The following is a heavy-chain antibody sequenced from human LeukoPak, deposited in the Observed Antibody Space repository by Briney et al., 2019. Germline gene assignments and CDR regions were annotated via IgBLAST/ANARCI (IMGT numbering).Heavy chain of an antibody. CDR2: IRYDGSNK. V-gene: IGHV3-30*02. CDR1: GFTFSSYG. CDR3: AKGSEDYDFWSGYLHRYYYYMDV. Sequence: GGSLRLSCAASGFTFSSYGMHWVRQAPGKGLEWVAFIRYDGSNKYYADSVKGRFTISRDNSKNTLYLQMNSLRAEDTAVYYCAKGSEDYDFWSGYLHRYYYYMDVWGKGTTVTVSS. D-gene: IGHD3-3*01. J-gene: IGHJ6*03.